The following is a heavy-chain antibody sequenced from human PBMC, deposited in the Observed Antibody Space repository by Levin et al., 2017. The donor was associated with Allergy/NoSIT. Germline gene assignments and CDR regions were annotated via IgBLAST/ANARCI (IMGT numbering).Heavy chain of an antibody. CDR1: GFTFNSYA. CDR2: ISGSGSST. CDR3: AKADGSGSYYTLQDWYFDL. D-gene: IGHD3-10*01. V-gene: IGHV3-23*01. J-gene: IGHJ2*01. Sequence: GGSLRLSCAASGFTFNSYAMNWVRQAPGKGLEWVSAISGSGSSTYYADSVKGRFTISRDNSKNTLYLQMNSLRAEDTAVYYCAKADGSGSYYTLQDWYFDLWGRGTLVTVSS.